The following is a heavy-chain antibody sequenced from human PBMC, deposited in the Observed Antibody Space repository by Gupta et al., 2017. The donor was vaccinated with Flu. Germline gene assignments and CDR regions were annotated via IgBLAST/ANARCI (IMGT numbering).Heavy chain of an antibody. Sequence: QVHLNPWGAGVLKPSQSLSPTFGVYGRSLSDSHWSWNRQPPGEGLEWIGEIDRGGSPNYNPSLKGRVTISADKSKKQFSLRVDSMTAADTGVYFCARGDSGGNVFDTWGQGTLVSVSS. J-gene: IGHJ4*02. CDR1: GRSLSDSH. V-gene: IGHV4-34*01. CDR2: IDRGGSP. D-gene: IGHD4-23*01. CDR3: ARGDSGGNVFDT.